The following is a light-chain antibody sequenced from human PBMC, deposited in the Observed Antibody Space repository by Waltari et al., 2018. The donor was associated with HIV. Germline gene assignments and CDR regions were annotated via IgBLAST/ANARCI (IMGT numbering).Light chain of an antibody. CDR3: QAWDSSTGLCV. J-gene: IGLJ1*01. V-gene: IGLV3-1*01. CDR2: HDS. CDR1: TLGDKY. Sequence: SYELTQPPSVSVSPGQTASITCSGDTLGDKYACWYQQKPGQSPVLVIYHDSKRRSGCPGRFSGSNTGNTATLTSSGTQAMDEADYYCQAWDSSTGLCVFGTGTKVTVL.